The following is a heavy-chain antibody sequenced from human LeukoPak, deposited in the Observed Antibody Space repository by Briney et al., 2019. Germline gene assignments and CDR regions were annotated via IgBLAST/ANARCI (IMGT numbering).Heavy chain of an antibody. CDR3: ARGDETGILDY. CDR1: GFTFSAYS. J-gene: IGHJ4*02. CDR2: SSSRRSDI. V-gene: IGHV3-21*01. Sequence: GGSLRLSCAASGFTFSAYSMNWVRQAPGKGLEWVSSSSSRRSDIYYADSVKGRFTISRDNAKRSLYLQMNSLRAEDTAVYYCARGDETGILDYWGQGTLVTVPS. D-gene: IGHD1-14*01.